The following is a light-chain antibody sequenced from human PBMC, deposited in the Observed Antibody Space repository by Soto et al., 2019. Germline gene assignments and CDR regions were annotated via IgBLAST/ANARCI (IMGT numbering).Light chain of an antibody. J-gene: IGKJ1*01. CDR1: QTISSW. V-gene: IGKV1-5*03. CDR2: QAS. CDR3: QHYNSYSEA. Sequence: DVHMTQSPSTLSASIGDRFTITCRASQTISSWLAWYQQKPGKAPKLLIYQASTLKSGVPSRFRGSGSGTEFTLTISSLQPDDFETYYCQHYNSYSEAFGQGTKVDIK.